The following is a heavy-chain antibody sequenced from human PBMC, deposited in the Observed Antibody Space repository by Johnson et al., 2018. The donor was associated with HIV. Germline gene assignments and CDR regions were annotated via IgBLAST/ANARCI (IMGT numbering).Heavy chain of an antibody. Sequence: QVQLVESGGGVVRPGGSLRLSCAASGFTFSDYYMSWIRQAPGKGLEWVSHISSSGTTIYSADSVQGRFTTSRDNAKNSLYLQMNSLRAEDTAVYYCARSKDCSVGTCPDAFDIWGQGTLVMVSS. V-gene: IGHV3-11*04. D-gene: IGHD2-15*01. CDR3: ARSKDCSVGTCPDAFDI. J-gene: IGHJ3*02. CDR1: GFTFSDYY. CDR2: ISSSGTTI.